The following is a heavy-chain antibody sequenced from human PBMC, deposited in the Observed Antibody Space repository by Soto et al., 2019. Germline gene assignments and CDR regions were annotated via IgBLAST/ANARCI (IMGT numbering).Heavy chain of an antibody. D-gene: IGHD1-1*01. J-gene: IGHJ6*02. V-gene: IGHV3-30-3*01. CDR3: ARVTPGNNLYDFSGLDV. CDR2: ISYEGSNT. CDR1: GFTFDTYG. Sequence: QVHLVESGGGVAQPGRSLRLSCVASGFTFDTYGIHWVRQAPGKGLQWVALISYEGSNTYYADSVRGRFTISRDNSKNSLYLQLNALRPEDTGVYYCARVTPGNNLYDFSGLDVWGQGTAVTVSS.